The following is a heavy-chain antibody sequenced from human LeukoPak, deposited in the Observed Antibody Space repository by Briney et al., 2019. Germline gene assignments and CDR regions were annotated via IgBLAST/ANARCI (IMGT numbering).Heavy chain of an antibody. D-gene: IGHD3-22*01. CDR3: ARGPPLYYYDSSGYYKPSFDY. V-gene: IGHV1-46*01. CDR1: GYTFTSYY. J-gene: IGHJ4*02. Sequence: ASVKVSCKASGYTFTSYYMHWVRQAPGRGLEWMGIINPSGGSTSYAQKFQGRVTMTRDTSTSTVYMELSSLRSEDTAVYYCARGPPLYYYDSSGYYKPSFDYWGQGTLVTVSS. CDR2: INPSGGST.